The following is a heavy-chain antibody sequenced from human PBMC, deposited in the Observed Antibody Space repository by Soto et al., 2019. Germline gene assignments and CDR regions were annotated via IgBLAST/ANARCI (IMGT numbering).Heavy chain of an antibody. CDR3: ARGYCSGGHCYSGMDV. CDR1: GGTFSTHA. V-gene: IGHV1-69*13. D-gene: IGHD2-15*01. Sequence: SVKVSCKASGGTFSTHAIIWVRQAPGHGLEWMGGIIPISGTTYYTQKFQGRVTITADEPTSTAFMELSSLKSDDTAVFYCARGYCSGGHCYSGMDVWGQGTMVTVSS. J-gene: IGHJ6*02. CDR2: IIPISGTT.